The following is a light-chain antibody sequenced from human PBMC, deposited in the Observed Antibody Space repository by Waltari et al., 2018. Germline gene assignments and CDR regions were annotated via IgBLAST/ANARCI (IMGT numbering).Light chain of an antibody. V-gene: IGKV1-5*01. J-gene: IGKJ1*01. CDR1: QSIDSW. CDR3: QQYNSDSQN. CDR2: DAS. Sequence: DIQMTQSPATLPASVGARVTITCRSSQSIDSWLAWYQQNPGKAPKLLIYDASSLERGVPSRFSGSGSGTEFTLTISSLQPDDFATYYCQQYNSDSQNFGQGTKVEIK.